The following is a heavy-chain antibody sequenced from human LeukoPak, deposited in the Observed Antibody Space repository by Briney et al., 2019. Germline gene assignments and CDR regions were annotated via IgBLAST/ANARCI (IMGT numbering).Heavy chain of an antibody. CDR2: IYYSGST. Sequence: SETLSLTCTVSGGSISSSSYYWGWIRQPPGKGLEWIGSIYYSGSTYYNPSLKSRVTISVNTSKNQFSLKLSSVTAADTAVYYCARDRRVAAAGLDIWGQGTMVTVSS. CDR3: ARDRRVAAAGLDI. V-gene: IGHV4-39*07. J-gene: IGHJ3*02. CDR1: GGSISSSSYY. D-gene: IGHD6-13*01.